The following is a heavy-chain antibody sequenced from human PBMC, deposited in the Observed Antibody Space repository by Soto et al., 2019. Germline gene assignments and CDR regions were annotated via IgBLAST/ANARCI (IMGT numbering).Heavy chain of an antibody. CDR1: GGSISSGDYY. J-gene: IGHJ4*02. Sequence: SETLSLTCTVSGGSISSGDYYWSWIRQPPGKGLEWIGYIYYSGSTYYNPSLKSRVTISVDTSKNQFSLKLSSVTAADTAAYYCARDNLQDDSSGYYFDYWGQGTLVTVSS. CDR2: IYYSGST. D-gene: IGHD3-22*01. CDR3: ARDNLQDDSSGYYFDY. V-gene: IGHV4-30-4*01.